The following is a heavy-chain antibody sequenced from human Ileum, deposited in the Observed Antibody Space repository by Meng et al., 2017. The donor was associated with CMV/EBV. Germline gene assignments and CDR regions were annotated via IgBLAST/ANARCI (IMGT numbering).Heavy chain of an antibody. Sequence: QVQLVPSGAELKKPGASVKVSCKASGYTFTGYYLHWVRQAPGQGLEWMAWINPNTGTTDYAQKFRGRVTMTRDTSISTAYMELSSLKSDDTAVYYCARGGGAADYWGQGTLVTVSS. CDR1: GYTFTGYY. CDR2: INPNTGTT. D-gene: IGHD1-26*01. J-gene: IGHJ4*02. V-gene: IGHV1-2*02. CDR3: ARGGGAADY.